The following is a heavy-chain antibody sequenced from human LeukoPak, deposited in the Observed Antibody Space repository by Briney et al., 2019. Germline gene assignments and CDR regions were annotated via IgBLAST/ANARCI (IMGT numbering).Heavy chain of an antibody. CDR2: IRQDGSEK. J-gene: IGHJ4*02. D-gene: IGHD3-10*01. CDR3: ARLSAMVRGPEDIFYFEY. CDR1: GFSFSTYW. V-gene: IGHV3-7*01. Sequence: GGSLRLSCEASGFSFSTYWMSWVRQAPGKGLEWVANIRQDGSEKYYVDSVKGRFTISRDIAKQSVFLQMNSLRVEDTAVYYCARLSAMVRGPEDIFYFEYWGLGTLVTVSS.